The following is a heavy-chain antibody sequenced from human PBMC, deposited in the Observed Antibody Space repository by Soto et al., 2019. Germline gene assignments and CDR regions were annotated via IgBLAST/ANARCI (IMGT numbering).Heavy chain of an antibody. CDR3: ARSFAYYYDSSGYYYFDY. J-gene: IGHJ4*02. D-gene: IGHD3-22*01. CDR2: ISSSSSYI. Sequence: GGSLRLSCAASGFTFSSYSMNWVRQAPGKGLEWVSSISSSSSYIYYADSVKGRFTISRDNAKNSLYQQMNSLRAEDTAVYYCARSFAYYYDSSGYYYFDYWGQGTLVTVSS. V-gene: IGHV3-21*01. CDR1: GFTFSSYS.